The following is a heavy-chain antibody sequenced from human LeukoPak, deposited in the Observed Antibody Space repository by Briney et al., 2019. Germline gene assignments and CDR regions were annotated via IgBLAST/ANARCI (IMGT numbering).Heavy chain of an antibody. D-gene: IGHD3-22*01. Sequence: PSETLSLTCIDSGGSISSNYYYWAWIRQPPGKGLEWIGSINYSGTTYYNPSLKSRVTISVDKSKNQFSLKLSSVTAADTAVYYCARMDSGYYGNWFDPWGQGTLLTVSS. CDR1: GGSISSNYYY. CDR2: INYSGTT. V-gene: IGHV4-39*07. CDR3: ARMDSGYYGNWFDP. J-gene: IGHJ5*02.